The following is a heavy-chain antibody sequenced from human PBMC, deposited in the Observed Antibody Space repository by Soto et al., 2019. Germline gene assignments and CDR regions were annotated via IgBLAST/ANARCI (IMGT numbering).Heavy chain of an antibody. CDR1: GFTFSSYA. J-gene: IGHJ4*02. CDR2: ISASGGST. D-gene: IGHD3-10*01. V-gene: IGHV3-23*01. Sequence: EVQLLESGGGLVQPGGSLRPSCAASGFTFSSYAMSWVRQAPGKGLEWVSVISASGGSTYYADSVKGRFTISRDNSKNTLYLQMNSPRAEDTAVYYCAKAPKAVWFGEKYYFDYWAQGTLVTVSS. CDR3: AKAPKAVWFGEKYYFDY.